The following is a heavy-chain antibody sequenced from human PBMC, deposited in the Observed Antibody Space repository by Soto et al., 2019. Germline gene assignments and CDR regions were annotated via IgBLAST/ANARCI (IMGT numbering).Heavy chain of an antibody. V-gene: IGHV3-48*01. Sequence: EVQLVESGGGLVQPGGSLRLSCAASGFTFSSYSMNWVRQAPGKGLEWVSYISSSSSTIYYADSVKGRFTISRDNAKNSLYLQMNSLRAEDTAVYYCTAVAGVYFDYWGQGTLVTVSS. J-gene: IGHJ4*02. CDR1: GFTFSSYS. D-gene: IGHD6-19*01. CDR2: ISSSSSTI. CDR3: TAVAGVYFDY.